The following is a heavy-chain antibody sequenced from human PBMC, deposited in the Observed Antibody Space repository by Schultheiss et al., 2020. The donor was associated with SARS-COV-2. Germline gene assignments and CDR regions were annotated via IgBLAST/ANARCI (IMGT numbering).Heavy chain of an antibody. Sequence: SETLSLTCTVSGGSISSSSYYWGWIRQPPGKGLEWIGSIYYSGSTNYNPSLKSRVTISVDTSKNQFSLKLSSVTAADTAVYYCARLLNYGDYSLGIDPWGQGTLVTVSS. CDR2: IYYSGST. V-gene: IGHV4-39*07. J-gene: IGHJ5*02. CDR3: ARLLNYGDYSLGIDP. D-gene: IGHD4-17*01. CDR1: GGSISSSSYY.